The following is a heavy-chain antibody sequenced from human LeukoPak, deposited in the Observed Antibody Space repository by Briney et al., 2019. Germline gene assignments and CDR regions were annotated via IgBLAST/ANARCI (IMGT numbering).Heavy chain of an antibody. J-gene: IGHJ4*02. D-gene: IGHD5-24*01. Sequence: PSETLSLTCTVSGVSISNYYWSWIRQPPGKGLEWIGYIDNSGNTNYNPSLKSRVTISVDTSKNQFSLELRSVTAADTAVYYCARHKGGYNPYLLDYWGQGTLVTVSS. CDR1: GVSISNYY. CDR2: IDNSGNT. CDR3: ARHKGGYNPYLLDY. V-gene: IGHV4-59*08.